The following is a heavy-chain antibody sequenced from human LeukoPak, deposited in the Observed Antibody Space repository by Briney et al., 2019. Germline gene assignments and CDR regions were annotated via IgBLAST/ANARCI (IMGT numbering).Heavy chain of an antibody. V-gene: IGHV3-7*01. Sequence: GGSLRLSCEASQFTFSSYWMSWVRQAPGKGLEWVASIKQDGSETYYVDSVKGRFTISRDNAKNSLFLQMNSQRVKDSAVYYCARGAAVAGLDYWGQGTQVTVSS. CDR3: ARGAAVAGLDY. CDR2: IKQDGSET. D-gene: IGHD6-19*01. J-gene: IGHJ4*02. CDR1: QFTFSSYW.